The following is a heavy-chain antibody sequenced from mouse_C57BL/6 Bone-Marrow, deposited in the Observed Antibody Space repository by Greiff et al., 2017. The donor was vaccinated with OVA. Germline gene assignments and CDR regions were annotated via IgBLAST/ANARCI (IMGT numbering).Heavy chain of an antibody. CDR3: ARVRDSSGPLYYFDY. J-gene: IGHJ2*01. Sequence: EVQLQQSGPVLVKPGASVKMSCKASGYTFTDYYMNWVKQSNGKSLEWIGVINPYNGGTSYNQKFKGKATLTVDKSSSPAYMELNSLTSEDSAVYYCARVRDSSGPLYYFDYWGQGTTLTVSS. D-gene: IGHD3-2*02. V-gene: IGHV1-19*01. CDR1: GYTFTDYY. CDR2: INPYNGGT.